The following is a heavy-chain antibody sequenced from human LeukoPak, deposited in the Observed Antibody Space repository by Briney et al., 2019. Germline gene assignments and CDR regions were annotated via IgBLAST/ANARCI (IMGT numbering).Heavy chain of an antibody. V-gene: IGHV4-59*01. CDR3: ATSAGGFGELSSWFDP. J-gene: IGHJ5*02. Sequence: SETLSLTCIGSGGSISSYYWSWIRQPPGKGLEWIGYIYYSGSTNYNPSLKSRVTISVDTSKNQFSLKLSSVTAADTAVYYCATSAGGFGELSSWFDPWGQGTLVTVSS. CDR1: GGSISSYY. CDR2: IYYSGST. D-gene: IGHD3-10*01.